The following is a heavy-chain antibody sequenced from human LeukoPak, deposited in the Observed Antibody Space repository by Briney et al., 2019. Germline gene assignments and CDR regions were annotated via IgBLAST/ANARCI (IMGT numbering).Heavy chain of an antibody. J-gene: IGHJ5*02. CDR2: IYYSGST. D-gene: IGHD2-15*01. CDR1: GGSISSSSYY. Sequence: SETLSLTCTVSGGSISSSSYYWGWIRQPPGKGLEWIGSIYYSGSTYYNPSLKSRVTISVDTSKNQFSLRLSSVTAADTAVYYCARLRVVVAATLGGNWFDPWGQGTLVTVSS. V-gene: IGHV4-39*07. CDR3: ARLRVVVAATLGGNWFDP.